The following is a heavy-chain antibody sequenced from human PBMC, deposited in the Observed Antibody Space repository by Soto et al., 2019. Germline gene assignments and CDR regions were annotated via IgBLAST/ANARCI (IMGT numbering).Heavy chain of an antibody. CDR2: IYSRTDGGTA. D-gene: IGHD2-2*01. V-gene: IGHV3-15*01. Sequence: EVHLVESGEGLVKPGGSLRLSCAASGFSFSNAWMSWVRQAPGKGLEWVGRIYSRTDGGTADYAAPVKGRFTISRDDSKSTVYLQMNSLQIEDTAVYYCGTGSCCSAENTLDYWGQGTLVTVSS. CDR3: GTGSCCSAENTLDY. CDR1: GFSFSNAW. J-gene: IGHJ4*02.